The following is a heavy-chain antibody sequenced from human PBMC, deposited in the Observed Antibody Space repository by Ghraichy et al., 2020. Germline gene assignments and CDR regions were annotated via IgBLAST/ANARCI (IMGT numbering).Heavy chain of an antibody. Sequence: SETLSLTCTVSGGSISSYYWSWIRQPPGKGLEWIGYIYYSGSTNYNPSLKSRVTISVDTSKNQFSLKLSSVTAADTAVYYCARVLGLNYYYGMDVWGQGTTVTVS. V-gene: IGHV4-59*01. CDR3: ARVLGLNYYYGMDV. CDR2: IYYSGST. J-gene: IGHJ6*02. CDR1: GGSISSYY. D-gene: IGHD3-10*01.